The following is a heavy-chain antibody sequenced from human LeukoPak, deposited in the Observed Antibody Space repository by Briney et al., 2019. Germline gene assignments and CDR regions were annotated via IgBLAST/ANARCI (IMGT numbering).Heavy chain of an antibody. J-gene: IGHJ6*02. CDR2: ISYDGSNK. CDR3: AKDRYGSGSYYRPLSYYYGMDV. CDR1: GFTFSSYG. V-gene: IGHV3-30*18. D-gene: IGHD3-10*01. Sequence: GRSLRLSCAASGFTFSSYGMHWVRQAPGKGLEWVAVISYDGSNKYYADSVKGRFIISRDNSKNTPYLQMNSLRAEDTAVYYCAKDRYGSGSYYRPLSYYYGMDVWGQGTTVTVSS.